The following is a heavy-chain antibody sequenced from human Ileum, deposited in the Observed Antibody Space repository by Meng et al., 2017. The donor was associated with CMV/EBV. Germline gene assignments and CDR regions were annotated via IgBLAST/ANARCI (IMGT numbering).Heavy chain of an antibody. CDR2: VYSSGST. Sequence: QVHLEEAGPGLGKPSETLFPTCTFSGGSISGYYWSWIRQPATKGLEWIGRVYSSGSTDYNPSLQSRVTMSVDTSKNQFSLKLSSVTAADTAVYYCARGSSSWAFDYWGQGTLVTVSS. D-gene: IGHD2-2*01. J-gene: IGHJ4*02. CDR3: ARGSSSWAFDY. CDR1: GGSISGYY. V-gene: IGHV4-4*07.